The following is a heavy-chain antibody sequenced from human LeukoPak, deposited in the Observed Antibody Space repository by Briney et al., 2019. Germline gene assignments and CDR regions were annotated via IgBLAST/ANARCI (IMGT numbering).Heavy chain of an antibody. CDR1: GYTFTSYD. CDR2: INAGNGNT. Sequence: SVKVSCKASGYTFTSYDMHWVRQAPGQRLEWMGWINAGNGNTKYSQNFQGRVTITRDKSASTAYMELSSLRSEDTAVYYCARYSGSGSYDYWGQGTLVTVSS. D-gene: IGHD3-10*01. CDR3: ARYSGSGSYDY. V-gene: IGHV1-3*01. J-gene: IGHJ4*02.